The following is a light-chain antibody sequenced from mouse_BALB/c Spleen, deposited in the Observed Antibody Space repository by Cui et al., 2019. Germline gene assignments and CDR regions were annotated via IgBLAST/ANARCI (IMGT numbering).Light chain of an antibody. V-gene: IGKV4-55*01. Sequence: QIVLTQSLAIMSASPGEKVTMTCSASSSVSYMYWYQQKPGSSPRLLIYDTSNLASGVPVRFSGSGSGTSYSLTISRMEAEDAATYYCQQWSSYPRTFGGGTKLEIK. CDR2: DTS. CDR3: QQWSSYPRT. J-gene: IGKJ1*01. CDR1: SSVSY.